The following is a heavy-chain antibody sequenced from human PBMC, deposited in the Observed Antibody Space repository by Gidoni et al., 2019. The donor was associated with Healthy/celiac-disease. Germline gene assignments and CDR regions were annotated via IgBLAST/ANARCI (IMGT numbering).Heavy chain of an antibody. CDR2: FIPILGIA. D-gene: IGHD6-13*01. Sequence: QVQLVQSGDEVKKPGSAVTVPCKASVCTFRIYAISWVRQAPGQGLEWMGRFIPILGIANDAQKCQGRVTMTADKSTSTSYMELSILRSEDTAVYYCAREGRSSSPFAGYFDYWGQGTLVTVSS. CDR1: VCTFRIYA. CDR3: AREGRSSSPFAGYFDY. J-gene: IGHJ4*02. V-gene: IGHV1-69*04.